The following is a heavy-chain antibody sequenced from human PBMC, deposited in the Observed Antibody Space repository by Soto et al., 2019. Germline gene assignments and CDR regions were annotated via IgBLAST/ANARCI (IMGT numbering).Heavy chain of an antibody. J-gene: IGHJ5*02. CDR3: ATGRSHYSATSCWFDP. D-gene: IGHD4-4*01. CDR2: IYNAGGTYHNGAT. Sequence: SVTLPLTCNVSGASIRSGGFYWTWIRQHPETGLEWIGYIYNAGGTYHNGATYCNPSLESRVTISFDLSKNQFFLSLTSVTSADTAISYCATGRSHYSATSCWFDPWGQGTLVTVCS. CDR1: GASIRSGGFY. V-gene: IGHV4-31*03.